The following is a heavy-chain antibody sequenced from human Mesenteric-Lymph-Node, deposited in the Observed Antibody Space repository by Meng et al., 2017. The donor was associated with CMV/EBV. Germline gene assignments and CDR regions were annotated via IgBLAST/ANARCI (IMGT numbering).Heavy chain of an antibody. CDR3: AREIGKGITGTAYCMDV. Sequence: GESLKISCAASGFTFSSYEMNWVRQAPGKGLEWVSYISSSGSTIYYADSVKGRFTISRDNAKNSLYLQMNSLRAEDTAVYYCAREIGKGITGTAYCMDVWGQGTTVTVSS. CDR2: ISSSGSTI. CDR1: GFTFSSYE. V-gene: IGHV3-48*03. J-gene: IGHJ6*02. D-gene: IGHD1-20*01.